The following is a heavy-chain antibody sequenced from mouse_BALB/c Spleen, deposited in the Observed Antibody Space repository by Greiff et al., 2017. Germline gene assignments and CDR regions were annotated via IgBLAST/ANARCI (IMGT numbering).Heavy chain of an antibody. Sequence: VQLKESGPGLVKPSQSLSLTCTVTGYSITSDYAWNWIRQFPGNKLEWMGYISYSGSTSYNPSLKSRISITRDTSKNQFFLQLNSVTTEDTATYYCARRDGYDGYWYFDVWGAGTTVTVSS. CDR2: ISYSGST. J-gene: IGHJ1*01. V-gene: IGHV3-2*02. CDR3: ARRDGYDGYWYFDV. D-gene: IGHD2-2*01. CDR1: GYSITSDYA.